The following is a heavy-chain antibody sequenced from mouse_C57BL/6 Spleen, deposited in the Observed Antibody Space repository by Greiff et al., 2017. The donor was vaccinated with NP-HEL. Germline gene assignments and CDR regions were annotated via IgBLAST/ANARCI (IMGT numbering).Heavy chain of an antibody. Sequence: VQLQQSGAELVKPGASVKISCKASGYAFSSYWMNWVKQRPGKGLEWIGQIYPGDGDTNYNGKFKGKATLTADKSSSTAYMQLSSLTSEDSAVYVCARSDYYGSSYGYWGQGTTLTVSS. V-gene: IGHV1-80*01. CDR3: ARSDYYGSSYGY. CDR2: IYPGDGDT. CDR1: GYAFSSYW. D-gene: IGHD1-1*01. J-gene: IGHJ2*01.